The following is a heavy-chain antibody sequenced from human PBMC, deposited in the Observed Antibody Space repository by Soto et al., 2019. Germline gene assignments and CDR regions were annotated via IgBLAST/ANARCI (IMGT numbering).Heavy chain of an antibody. CDR2: ISAYNGNT. V-gene: IGHV1-18*04. Sequence: GASVKVSCKASGYTFTSYGISWVRQAPGQGLEWMGWISAYNGNTNYAQKLQGRVTMTTDTSTSTAYMELRSLRSDDTAVYYCARAPSYDFWSGYSSPPNYWGQGTLVTVSS. J-gene: IGHJ4*02. CDR1: GYTFTSYG. D-gene: IGHD3-3*01. CDR3: ARAPSYDFWSGYSSPPNY.